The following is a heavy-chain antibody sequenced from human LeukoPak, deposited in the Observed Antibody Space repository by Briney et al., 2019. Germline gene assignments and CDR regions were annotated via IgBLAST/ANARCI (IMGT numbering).Heavy chain of an antibody. CDR2: INHSGGT. J-gene: IGHJ4*02. D-gene: IGHD3-22*01. CDR3: ASRYDSSGYYWGAFDY. CDR1: GGPFSGYY. V-gene: IGHV4-34*01. Sequence: PSETLSLTCAVYGGPFSGYYWSWIRQPPGKGLEWIGEINHSGGTYYKPSLNSRVTMSVDTSKKQFSLRLSSVTAADTAVYYCASRYDSSGYYWGAFDYWGQGTLVTVSS.